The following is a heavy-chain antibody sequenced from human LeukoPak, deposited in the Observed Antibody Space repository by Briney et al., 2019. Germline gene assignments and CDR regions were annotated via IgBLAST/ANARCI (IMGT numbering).Heavy chain of an antibody. CDR3: ARAVWHADAFDI. J-gene: IGHJ3*02. D-gene: IGHD2-8*01. Sequence: SVKVSCKASGGTFSSYAISWVRQAPGQGLEWMGGIIPIFGTANYAQKFQGRVTITADKSTSTAYMELSSLRSEDTAVYYCARAVWHADAFDIWGQGTTVTISS. CDR1: GGTFSSYA. V-gene: IGHV1-69*06. CDR2: IIPIFGTA.